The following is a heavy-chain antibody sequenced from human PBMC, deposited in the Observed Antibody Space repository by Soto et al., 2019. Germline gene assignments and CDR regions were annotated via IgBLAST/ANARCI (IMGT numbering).Heavy chain of an antibody. J-gene: IGHJ6*02. D-gene: IGHD3-10*01. Sequence: QVQLQESGPGLVKPSETLSLSCTVSGGSISSYYWSWFRQSPGKRMEWIGYVHHSWGSSYNPSLQSRVAISLDTSKSQFSLKVPSVTATDAAVYYCARQGFGTLHGLVDVWGQGTTVTVSS. CDR1: GGSISSYY. CDR3: ARQGFGTLHGLVDV. V-gene: IGHV4-59*08. CDR2: VHHSWGS.